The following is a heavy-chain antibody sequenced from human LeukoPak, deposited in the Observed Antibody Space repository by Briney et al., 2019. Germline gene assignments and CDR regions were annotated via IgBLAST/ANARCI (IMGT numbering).Heavy chain of an antibody. CDR2: MNPNSGNT. CDR1: GYTFTIYD. CDR3: ARGTFTKLGGYYYYMDV. V-gene: IGHV1-8*01. J-gene: IGHJ6*03. Sequence: ASVKVSCKTSGYTFTIYDINWVRQATGQGLEWMGWMNPNSGNTGYAQKFQGRVTMARKTSTSTAYMELSSLRSEDTAVYYCARGTFTKLGGYYYYMDVWGKGTTVTVSS. D-gene: IGHD2-8*01.